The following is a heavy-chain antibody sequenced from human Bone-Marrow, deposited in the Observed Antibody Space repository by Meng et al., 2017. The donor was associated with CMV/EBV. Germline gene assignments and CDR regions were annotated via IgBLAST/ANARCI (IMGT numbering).Heavy chain of an antibody. CDR3: ARVLGVGATYAFDI. D-gene: IGHD1-26*01. J-gene: IGHJ3*02. V-gene: IGHV3-30-3*01. CDR1: GFTFSSYA. CDR2: ISYDGSNK. Sequence: GGSLRLSCAASGFTFSSYAMHWVRQAPGKGLEWVAVISYDGSNKYYADSVKGRFTISRDNSKNTLYLQMNSLRAEDTAVYYCARVLGVGATYAFDIWGQGTMVTVSS.